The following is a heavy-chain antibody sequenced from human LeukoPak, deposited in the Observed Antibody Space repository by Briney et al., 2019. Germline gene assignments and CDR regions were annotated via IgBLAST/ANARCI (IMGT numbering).Heavy chain of an antibody. CDR2: IIPIFGTA. Sequence: SVKVSCKASGGTFSSYAISWVRQTPGQGLEWMGGIIPIFGTANYAQKFQGRVTITADESTSTAYMELSSLRSEDTAVYYCARSLPAAMLHTYNWFDPWGQGTLVTVSS. V-gene: IGHV1-69*13. J-gene: IGHJ5*02. D-gene: IGHD2-2*01. CDR1: GGTFSSYA. CDR3: ARSLPAAMLHTYNWFDP.